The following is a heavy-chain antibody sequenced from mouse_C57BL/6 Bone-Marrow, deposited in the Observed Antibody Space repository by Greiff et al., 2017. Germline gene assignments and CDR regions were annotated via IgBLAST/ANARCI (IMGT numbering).Heavy chain of an antibody. CDR2: IYPRSGNT. CDR3: ARLLLRSYWYFDV. J-gene: IGHJ1*03. CDR1: GYTFTSYG. D-gene: IGHD1-1*01. Sequence: QVQLQQSGAELARPGASVKLSCKASGYTFTSYGISWVKQRTGQGLEWIGEIYPRSGNTYYNDKFKGKATLTADKSSSTAYMELRSLTSEDSAVYFCARLLLRSYWYFDVWGTGTTVTVSS. V-gene: IGHV1-81*01.